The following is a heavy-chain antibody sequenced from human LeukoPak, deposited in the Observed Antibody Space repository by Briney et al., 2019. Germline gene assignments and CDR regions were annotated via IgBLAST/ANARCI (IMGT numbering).Heavy chain of an antibody. V-gene: IGHV1-18*01. Sequence: VASVKVSCKASGYTFTSYGISWVRQAPGQGLEWMGWISAYNGNTNYAQKLQGGVTMTTDTSTSTAYMELRSLRSDDTAVYYCARVLSYDSSGYHGFDYWGQGTLVTVSS. D-gene: IGHD3-22*01. CDR2: ISAYNGNT. J-gene: IGHJ4*02. CDR3: ARVLSYDSSGYHGFDY. CDR1: GYTFTSYG.